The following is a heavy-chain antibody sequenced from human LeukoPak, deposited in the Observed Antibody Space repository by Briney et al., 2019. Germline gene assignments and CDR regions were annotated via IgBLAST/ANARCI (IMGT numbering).Heavy chain of an antibody. Sequence: GGSLRLSCAASGFTFSSYGMHWVRQAPGKGLEWVAVISYDGSNKYYADSVKGRFTISRDNSKNTLYLQMNSLRAEDTAVYYCAKDYYDSSWDAFDIWGQGTMVTVSS. J-gene: IGHJ3*02. CDR2: ISYDGSNK. CDR1: GFTFSSYG. V-gene: IGHV3-30*18. CDR3: AKDYYDSSWDAFDI. D-gene: IGHD3-22*01.